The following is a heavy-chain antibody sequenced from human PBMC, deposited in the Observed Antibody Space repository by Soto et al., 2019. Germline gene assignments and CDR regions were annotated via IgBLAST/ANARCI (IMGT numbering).Heavy chain of an antibody. CDR2: IDGDEDSTT. J-gene: IGHJ4*02. Sequence: EVQLVESGGGLVQPGGSLRLSCAASGFTFNSYWMQWVRQAPGKGLEWVSRIDGDEDSTTNYADSAKGRFTISRDNVKNTLYLQMNSLRAEYTAVYYCVRDSHGDYWGQGTLVTVSS. CDR3: VRDSHGDY. V-gene: IGHV3-74*01. CDR1: GFTFNSYW.